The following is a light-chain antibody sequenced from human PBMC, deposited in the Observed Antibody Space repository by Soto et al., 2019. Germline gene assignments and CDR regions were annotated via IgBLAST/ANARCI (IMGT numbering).Light chain of an antibody. V-gene: IGKV1-5*01. J-gene: IGKJ1*01. CDR1: QTISSW. CDR3: QQYNSYS. Sequence: DIQMTQSPSTLPASVGDRVTITCRASQTISSWLAWYQQKPGKAPDLLIYAASTLQSGVPSRFSGGGSGTDFTLTISSLQPDDFATYYCQQYNSYSFGQGTKVDI. CDR2: AAS.